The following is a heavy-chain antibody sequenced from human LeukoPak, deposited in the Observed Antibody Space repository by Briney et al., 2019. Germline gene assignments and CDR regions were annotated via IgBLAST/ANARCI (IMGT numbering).Heavy chain of an antibody. D-gene: IGHD5-18*01. CDR3: ARRRYSYGYYFDY. J-gene: IGHJ4*02. CDR2: IYPGDSDT. Sequence: GESLKISCKGSGYSFTNYWIGWVRQMPGKGLEWIGIIYPGDSDTRYSPSFQGQVTISADKSISTAYLQWSSLKASDTAMYYCARRRYSYGYYFDYWGQGTLVTVSS. CDR1: GYSFTNYW. V-gene: IGHV5-51*01.